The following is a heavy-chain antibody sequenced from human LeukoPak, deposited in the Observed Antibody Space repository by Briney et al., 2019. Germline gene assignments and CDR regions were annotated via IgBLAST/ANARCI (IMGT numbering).Heavy chain of an antibody. Sequence: SETLSLTCAVYGVSFSGYYWSWIRQPPGKGLEWIGEINHSGSTNYNPSLKSRVTISVDTSKNQFSLKLSSVTAADTAVYYCARGKVRGVIIAPFDYWGQGTLVTVSS. V-gene: IGHV4-34*01. J-gene: IGHJ4*02. D-gene: IGHD3-10*01. CDR1: GVSFSGYY. CDR3: ARGKVRGVIIAPFDY. CDR2: INHSGST.